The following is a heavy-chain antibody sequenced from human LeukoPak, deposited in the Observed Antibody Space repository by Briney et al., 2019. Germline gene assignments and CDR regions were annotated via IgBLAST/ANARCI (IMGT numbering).Heavy chain of an antibody. V-gene: IGHV3-23*01. CDR1: GFTFSSYG. CDR3: AKDARRSSGWYFFDH. J-gene: IGHJ4*02. CDR2: ISDGGSRT. D-gene: IGHD6-19*01. Sequence: GGSLRLSCAASGFTFSSYGMSWVRQAPGKGLEWVSAISDGGSRTYYADSVKGRFTISRDNSKNTLHLQMNSLRAEDTAVYYCAKDARRSSGWYFFDHWGQGTLVTVSS.